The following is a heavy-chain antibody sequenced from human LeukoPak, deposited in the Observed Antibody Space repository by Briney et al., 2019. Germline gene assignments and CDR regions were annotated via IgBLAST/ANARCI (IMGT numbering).Heavy chain of an antibody. J-gene: IGHJ3*02. CDR2: IIPILGIA. CDR1: GYTFTSYN. CDR3: ACLYDLAFDI. Sequence: ASVKVSCKASGYTFTSYNINWVRQATGQGLEWMGRIIPILGIANYAQKFQGRVTITADKSTSTAYMELSSLRSEDTAVYYCACLYDLAFDIWGQGTMVTVSS. V-gene: IGHV1-69*02. D-gene: IGHD1-1*01.